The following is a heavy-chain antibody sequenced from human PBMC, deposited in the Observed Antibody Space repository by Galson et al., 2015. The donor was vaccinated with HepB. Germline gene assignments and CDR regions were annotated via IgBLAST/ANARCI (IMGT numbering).Heavy chain of an antibody. Sequence: SCKASGYTFTSYYMHWVRQAPGQGLEWMGIINPSGGSTSYAQKFQGRVTMTRDTSTSTVYMELSSLRSEDTAVYYCARETPHDYYDSSGSLFDYWGQGTLVTVSS. D-gene: IGHD3-22*01. CDR1: GYTFTSYY. CDR2: INPSGGST. V-gene: IGHV1-46*01. CDR3: ARETPHDYYDSSGSLFDY. J-gene: IGHJ4*02.